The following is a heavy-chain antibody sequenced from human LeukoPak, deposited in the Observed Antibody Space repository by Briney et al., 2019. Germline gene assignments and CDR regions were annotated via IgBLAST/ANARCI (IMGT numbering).Heavy chain of an antibody. D-gene: IGHD1-7*01. CDR2: ILSNSDGGTT. J-gene: IGHJ3*02. CDR3: AISNPITGTTGAFDI. CDR1: GFTFPNAW. V-gene: IGHV3-15*01. Sequence: PGGSLRLSCAASGFTFPNAWMTWVRQAPGKGLEWVGRILSNSDGGTTDYAAHVKGRFTISRDDSKNTLYLQMNSLRAEDTAVYYCAISNPITGTTGAFDIWGQGTMVAVSS.